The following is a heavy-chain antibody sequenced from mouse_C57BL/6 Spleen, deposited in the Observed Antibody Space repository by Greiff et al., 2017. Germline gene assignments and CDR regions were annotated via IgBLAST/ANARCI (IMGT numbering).Heavy chain of an antibody. D-gene: IGHD3-2*02. CDR3: ARERSGYLYFDY. CDR2: ISNGGGST. J-gene: IGHJ2*01. CDR1: GFTFRDSY. Sequence: EVQGVESGGCLVPPGGSLKLSCAASGFTFRDSYMYWVRQTPEKRLEWVAYISNGGGSTYYPDTVKGRFTISRDNAKNTLYLQMSRLKSEDTAMYYCARERSGYLYFDYWGQGTTLTVSS. V-gene: IGHV5-12*01.